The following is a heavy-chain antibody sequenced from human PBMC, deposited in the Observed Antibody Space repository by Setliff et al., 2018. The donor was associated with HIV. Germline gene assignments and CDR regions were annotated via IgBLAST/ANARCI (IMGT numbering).Heavy chain of an antibody. V-gene: IGHV4-39*01. J-gene: IGHJ3*01. D-gene: IGHD3-3*01. CDR2: IHSSGTA. CDR1: GGSFSSTTYS. Sequence: SETLSLTCTVSGGSFSSTTYSWGWIRQPPGMGLEWIGSIHSSGTADYNPSLKSRVAMSVDTSRSQFTLKLRSVTAADTAVYYCARHKTNYDFYAFDVWGQGTMVTVSS. CDR3: ARHKTNYDFYAFDV.